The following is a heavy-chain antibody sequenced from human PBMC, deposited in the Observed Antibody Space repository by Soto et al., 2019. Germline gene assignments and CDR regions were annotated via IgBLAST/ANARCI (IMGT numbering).Heavy chain of an antibody. V-gene: IGHV1-18*01. J-gene: IGHJ4*02. CDR2: ISTNSGNT. CDR1: GYTFSSYS. Sequence: ASVKVSCKTSGYTFSSYSINWVRQAPGQGLEWMAWISTNSGNTHYAERLQGRVTVTLDKTARTASMEMWGLTSDDTAVYFCARDNGYYDFWGQGTLVTVSS. CDR3: ARDNGYYDF. D-gene: IGHD2-8*01.